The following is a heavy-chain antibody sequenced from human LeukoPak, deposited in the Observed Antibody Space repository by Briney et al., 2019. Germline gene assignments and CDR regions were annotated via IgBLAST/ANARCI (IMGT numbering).Heavy chain of an antibody. J-gene: IGHJ4*02. CDR2: INPNSGGT. Sequence: ASVKVSCKASGYTFTGYYMHWARQAPGQGLEWMGWINPNSGGTNYAQKFQGRVTMTRDTSISTAYMELSRLRSDDTAVYYCARLGTAKDRRTLDLWGQGTLVTVSS. V-gene: IGHV1-2*02. CDR3: ARLGTAKDRRTLDL. D-gene: IGHD1-7*01. CDR1: GYTFTGYY.